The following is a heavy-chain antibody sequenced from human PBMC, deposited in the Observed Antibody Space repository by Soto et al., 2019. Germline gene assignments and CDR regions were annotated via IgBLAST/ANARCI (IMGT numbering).Heavy chain of an antibody. Sequence: SETLSLTWAVSGGSISRGGYSWSWIRQPPGKGLEWIGYIYHSGSTYYNPSLKSRVTISVDTSKNQFSLKLNSVTAADTAVYYCARDLWGYCGTDCYPLDVWGQGTTVTVSS. CDR1: GGSISRGGYS. V-gene: IGHV4-30-2*01. D-gene: IGHD2-21*02. CDR2: IYHSGST. J-gene: IGHJ6*02. CDR3: ARDLWGYCGTDCYPLDV.